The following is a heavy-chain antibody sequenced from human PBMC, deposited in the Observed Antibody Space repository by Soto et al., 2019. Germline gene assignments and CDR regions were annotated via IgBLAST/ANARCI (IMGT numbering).Heavy chain of an antibody. Sequence: EVQLVESGGGLVQPGGSLRLSCAASGFTVSSNYMSWVRQAPGKGLEWVSVIYSGGSTYYADSVKGRFTISRDNSKNTLYLQMNSLRAEDTAVYYCAMNYYYYYMDVWGKGTTVTVSS. CDR2: IYSGGST. CDR1: GFTVSSNY. CDR3: AMNYYYYYMDV. V-gene: IGHV3-66*01. J-gene: IGHJ6*03.